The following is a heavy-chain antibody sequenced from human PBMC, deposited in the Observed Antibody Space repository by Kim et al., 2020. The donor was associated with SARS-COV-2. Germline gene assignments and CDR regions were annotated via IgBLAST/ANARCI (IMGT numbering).Heavy chain of an antibody. J-gene: IGHJ4*02. CDR3: ARQLDIAAAGAYVY. CDR1: GYTFSNPW. V-gene: IGHV5-51*01. Sequence: GESLKISCKASGYTFSNPWIAWLRQMPGKGLEWMGIIYPGKADARYSPSFQGQVTISADKSISTAYLQWSSLKASDTAMYYCARQLDIAAAGAYVYWGQGTLVTVSS. D-gene: IGHD6-13*01. CDR2: IYPGKADA.